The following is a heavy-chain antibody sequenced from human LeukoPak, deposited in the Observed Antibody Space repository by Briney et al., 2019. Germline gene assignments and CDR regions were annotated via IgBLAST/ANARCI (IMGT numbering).Heavy chain of an antibody. CDR1: GYTFIGNY. CDR2: MNPNSGNT. D-gene: IGHD3-10*01. Sequence: ASVKVSCKASGYTFIGNYIHWVRQATGQGLEWMGWMNPNSGNTGYAQKFQGRVTMTRNTSISTAYMELSSLRSEDTAVYYCARGYLGEDYYGSGSYYNPYSYWGQGTLVTVSS. J-gene: IGHJ4*02. V-gene: IGHV1-8*02. CDR3: ARGYLGEDYYGSGSYYNPYSY.